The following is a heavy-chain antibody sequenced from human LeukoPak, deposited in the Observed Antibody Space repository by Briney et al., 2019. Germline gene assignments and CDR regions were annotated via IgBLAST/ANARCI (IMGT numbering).Heavy chain of an antibody. J-gene: IGHJ4*02. CDR3: ARDGIAARNSMYYFDY. CDR2: ISSSGSTI. Sequence: PGGSLRLSCAASGFTFSDYYMSWIRQAPGKGLEWVSYISSSGSTIYYADSVKGRFTISRDNAKNSLYLQMNSLRAEDTAVYYCARDGIAARNSMYYFDYWGQGTLVTVSS. CDR1: GFTFSDYY. D-gene: IGHD6-6*01. V-gene: IGHV3-11*01.